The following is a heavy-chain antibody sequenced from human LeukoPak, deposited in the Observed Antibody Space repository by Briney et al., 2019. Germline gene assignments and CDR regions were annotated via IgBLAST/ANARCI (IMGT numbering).Heavy chain of an antibody. CDR3: AKVPYCSGGSCYSRACDPCYMDV. V-gene: IGHV3-23*01. CDR1: GFTFGSYA. D-gene: IGHD2-15*01. CDR2: ISGSGGST. J-gene: IGHJ6*03. Sequence: PGGSLRLSCAASGFTFGSYAMTWVRQAPGKGLEWVSAISGSGGSTYNADSVKGRFTISRDNSKNTLYLQMNSLRAEDTAVYYCAKVPYCSGGSCYSRACDPCYMDVWGKGTTVTVSS.